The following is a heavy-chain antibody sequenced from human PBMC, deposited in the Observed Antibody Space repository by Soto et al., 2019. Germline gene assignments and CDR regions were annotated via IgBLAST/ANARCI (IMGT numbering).Heavy chain of an antibody. J-gene: IGHJ3*01. Sequence: EVQLVESGGGLVQPGESLRLSCAASGFTFDYYWMHWVRQAPGKGLVWVSRIHSDGTSTTYADSVKGRFTISRDNAKNTLSLQMNRRRAEDTAVYYCARGDRGAFDLWGQGTVVTVSS. CDR1: GFTFDYYW. CDR3: ARGDRGAFDL. CDR2: IHSDGTST. D-gene: IGHD1-26*01. V-gene: IGHV3-74*01.